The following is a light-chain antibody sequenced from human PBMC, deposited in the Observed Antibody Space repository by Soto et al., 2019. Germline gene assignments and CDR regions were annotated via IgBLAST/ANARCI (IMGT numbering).Light chain of an antibody. CDR2: DVT. CDR1: SSDVGGYNS. V-gene: IGLV2-11*01. J-gene: IGLJ2*01. Sequence: QSVLAQPRSVSGSPGQSVTISCSGTSSDVGGYNSVSWYQQFPGKAPKLMIYDVTKRPSGVPDRFSGSKSGNMASLTISGLQAEDEADYYCCSYAASYTLVFGGGTKVTVL. CDR3: CSYAASYTLV.